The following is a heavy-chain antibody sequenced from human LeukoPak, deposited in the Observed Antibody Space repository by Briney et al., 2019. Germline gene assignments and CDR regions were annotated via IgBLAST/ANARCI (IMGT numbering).Heavy chain of an antibody. CDR2: IYSGDST. CDR1: GFTVSSNY. Sequence: GGSLRLSCAASGFTVSSNYMSWVRQAPGKGLEWVSVIYSGDSTYYADSVKGRFTISRDNSKNTLYLQMNSLRAEDTAVYYCASGMDYYDSSGYFMRDFWGQGTLVTVSS. J-gene: IGHJ4*02. CDR3: ASGMDYYDSSGYFMRDF. V-gene: IGHV3-66*01. D-gene: IGHD3-22*01.